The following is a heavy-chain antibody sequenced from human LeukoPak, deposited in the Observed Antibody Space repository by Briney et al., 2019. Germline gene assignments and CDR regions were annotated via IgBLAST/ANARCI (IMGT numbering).Heavy chain of an antibody. J-gene: IGHJ4*02. CDR3: ASNSGSYYAWDY. CDR2: ISSGTTYI. V-gene: IGHV3-21*01. Sequence: GGSLRLSCEASGFTFSSYSMSWVRQAPGKGLEWVSSISSGTTYIYYADSVKGRFTISRDNAKNSLYLQMNSLRAEDTAVYYCASNSGSYYAWDYWGQGTLVTVSS. D-gene: IGHD1-26*01. CDR1: GFTFSSYS.